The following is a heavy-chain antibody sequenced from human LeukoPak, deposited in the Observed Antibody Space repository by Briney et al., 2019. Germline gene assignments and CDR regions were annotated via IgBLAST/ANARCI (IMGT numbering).Heavy chain of an antibody. CDR3: AKGSLWFGELLPFDY. D-gene: IGHD3-10*01. V-gene: IGHV3-9*01. CDR2: ISRNSGSI. CDR1: GFTFDDYA. J-gene: IGHJ4*02. Sequence: GGSLRLSCAASGFTFDDYAMHWVRQAPGKGLEWVSGISRNSGSIGYADSVKGRFTISRDNAKNSLYLQMNSLRAEDTALYYCAKGSLWFGELLPFDYWGQGTLVTVSS.